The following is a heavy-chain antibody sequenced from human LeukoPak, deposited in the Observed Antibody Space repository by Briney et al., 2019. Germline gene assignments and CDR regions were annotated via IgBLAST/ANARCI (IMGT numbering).Heavy chain of an antibody. CDR3: AELGITMIGGV. CDR1: GFTFSSYG. V-gene: IGHV3-48*04. J-gene: IGHJ6*04. CDR2: ISSSGSTI. Sequence: GGSLRLSCAASGFTFSSYGMSWVRQAPGKGLEWVSYISSSGSTIYYADSVKGRFTISRDNAKNSLYLQMNSLRAEDTAVYYCAELGITMIGGVWGEGTTVTISS. D-gene: IGHD3-10*02.